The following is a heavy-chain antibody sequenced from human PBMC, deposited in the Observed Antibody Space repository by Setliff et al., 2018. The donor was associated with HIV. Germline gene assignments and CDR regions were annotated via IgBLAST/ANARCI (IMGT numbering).Heavy chain of an antibody. V-gene: IGHV4-4*07. J-gene: IGHJ5*02. CDR2: IHTSGNT. Sequence: PSETLSLTCTVSGGSISSHYWSWIRQPPGKGLQWIGRIHTSGNTNYNPSLKSRVTISVDTSKSQFPLKLSSLTAADTAVYYCARGRTQWPNYNYFDPWGLGTLVTSPQ. CDR1: GGSISSHY. D-gene: IGHD6-19*01. CDR3: ARGRTQWPNYNYFDP.